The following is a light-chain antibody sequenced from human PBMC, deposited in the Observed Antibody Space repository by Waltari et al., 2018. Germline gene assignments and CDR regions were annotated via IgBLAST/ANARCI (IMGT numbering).Light chain of an antibody. CDR3: NSYAGSSSWV. CDR1: SSDVGFYNY. CDR2: DVS. V-gene: IGLV2-14*01. J-gene: IGLJ3*02. Sequence: QSALTQPASVSGSPGQSITISCTGTSSDVGFYNYVSWYQQHPGKAPKLIIYDVSERPSGVSDRFSGSKSGTSASLTISGLQAEDESDYYCNSYAGSSSWVFGGGTKLTVL.